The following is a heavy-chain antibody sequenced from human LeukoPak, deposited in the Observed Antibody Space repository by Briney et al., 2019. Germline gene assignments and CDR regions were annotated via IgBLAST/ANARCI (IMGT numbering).Heavy chain of an antibody. CDR1: GGSISSSTYY. CDR2: IYYSGII. D-gene: IGHD3-10*01. V-gene: IGHV4-39*07. Sequence: SETLSLTCTVSGGSISSSTYYWGWIRQPPGKGLEWIGSIYYSGIIHYNPSLKSRVTMSLDTSKNQFSLNLSSVTAVDTAVYYCARVMSYGSGSYYVYYFEYWGQGTLVTVSS. CDR3: ARVMSYGSGSYYVYYFEY. J-gene: IGHJ4*02.